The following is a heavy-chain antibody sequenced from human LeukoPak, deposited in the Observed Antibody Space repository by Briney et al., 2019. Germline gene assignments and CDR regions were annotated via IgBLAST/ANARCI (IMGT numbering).Heavy chain of an antibody. D-gene: IGHD2-2*01. J-gene: IGHJ4*02. V-gene: IGHV4-38-2*01. CDR3: ARYCTSTTCILRGFDY. CDR1: GYSFTSSHY. Sequence: SSETLSLTCSVSGYSFTSSHYWGWIRQPPGKGLEWIANIYHTGSAHYNPSLKSRVTISVDTSKNQFSLKLSSVTAADTAVYYCARYCTSTTCILRGFDYWGQGTLVTVSS. CDR2: IYHTGSA.